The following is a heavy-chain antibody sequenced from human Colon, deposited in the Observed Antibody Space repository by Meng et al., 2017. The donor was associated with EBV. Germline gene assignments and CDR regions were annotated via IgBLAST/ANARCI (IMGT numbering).Heavy chain of an antibody. CDR2: INPSTSHP. CDR3: VRDVPDGDISLFDS. J-gene: IGHJ4*02. D-gene: IGHD2-21*02. Sequence: QGQLWQSGFELKKPGASVKVHCKVSGYSLRSYAVNWLRQAPGRGLEWMGWINPSTSHPTYAQDFTGRFVFSLDISVNTAYLQINSLKAEDTAIYYCVRDVPDGDISLFDSWGQGTLVTVSS. V-gene: IGHV7-4-1*02. CDR1: GYSLRSYA.